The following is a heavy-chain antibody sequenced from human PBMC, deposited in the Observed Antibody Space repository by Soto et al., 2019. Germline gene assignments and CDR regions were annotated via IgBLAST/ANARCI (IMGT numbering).Heavy chain of an antibody. CDR3: VAYSYGRIEY. V-gene: IGHV3-15*07. CDR1: YFTFKGAW. J-gene: IGHJ4*02. CDR2: VKSKVDGGTI. Sequence: PLRVSWIASYFTFKGAWRNWVLKAPGKGLEWVGRVKSKVDGGTIDYAAPVKGRFTISRDDSKDTVYLQMDTLKTEDTAVYYCVAYSYGRIEYWGQGTLVTVSS. D-gene: IGHD5-18*01.